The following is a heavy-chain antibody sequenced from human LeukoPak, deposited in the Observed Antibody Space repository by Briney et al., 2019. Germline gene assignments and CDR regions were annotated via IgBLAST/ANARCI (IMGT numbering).Heavy chain of an antibody. Sequence: GASVEVSCKASGYTFTSYDINWVRQATGQGLEWMGWMNPNSGNTGYAQKFQGRVTITRNTSISTAYMELSSLRSEDTAVYYCARGRSEWEPGPYNWFDPWGQGTLVTVSS. CDR3: ARGRSEWEPGPYNWFDP. V-gene: IGHV1-8*03. CDR2: MNPNSGNT. D-gene: IGHD1-26*01. J-gene: IGHJ5*02. CDR1: GYTFTSYD.